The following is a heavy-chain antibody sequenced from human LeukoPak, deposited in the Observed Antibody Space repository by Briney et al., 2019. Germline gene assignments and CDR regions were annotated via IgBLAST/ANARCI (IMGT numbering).Heavy chain of an antibody. CDR2: ISSSSSYI. J-gene: IGHJ3*02. Sequence: GGSLRLSCAASGFTFSSYSMNWVRQAPGKGLEWVSSISSSSSYIYYADSAKGRFTISRDNAKNSLYLQMNSLRAEDTAVYYCARGGTYSSSSTRWGDAFDIWGQGTMVTVSS. V-gene: IGHV3-21*01. CDR1: GFTFSSYS. CDR3: ARGGTYSSSSTRWGDAFDI. D-gene: IGHD6-6*01.